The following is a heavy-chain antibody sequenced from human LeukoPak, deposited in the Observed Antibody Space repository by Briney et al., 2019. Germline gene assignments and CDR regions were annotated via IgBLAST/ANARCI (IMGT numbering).Heavy chain of an antibody. D-gene: IGHD3-3*01. V-gene: IGHV3-7*01. CDR3: AKDGRFYDFWSGTREVYYMDV. Sequence: GGSLRLSCAASGFTFSSYAMSWVRQAPGKGLEWVANIKQDGSEKYYVDSVKGRFTISRDNSKNTLYLQMNSLRAEDTAVYYCAKDGRFYDFWSGTREVYYMDVWGKGTTVTVSS. CDR2: IKQDGSEK. J-gene: IGHJ6*03. CDR1: GFTFSSYA.